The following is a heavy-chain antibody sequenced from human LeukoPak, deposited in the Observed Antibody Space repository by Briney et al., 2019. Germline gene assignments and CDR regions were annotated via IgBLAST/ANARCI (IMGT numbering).Heavy chain of an antibody. Sequence: GGSLRLSCAASGFTVSNNYMRWVRRAPGKGLEWVSLIYSGGSTYYADSVKGRFIISRDNSKNTLYLQMNSLRAEDTAVYYCARDREFSYAFSPYYFDYWGQGALVTVSS. J-gene: IGHJ4*02. CDR3: ARDREFSYAFSPYYFDY. CDR2: IYSGGST. V-gene: IGHV3-66*01. D-gene: IGHD5-18*01. CDR1: GFTVSNNY.